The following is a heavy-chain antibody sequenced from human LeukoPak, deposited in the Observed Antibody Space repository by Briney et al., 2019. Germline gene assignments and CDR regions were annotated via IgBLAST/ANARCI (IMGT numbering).Heavy chain of an antibody. Sequence: GGSLRLSCAASGFTVSSNYMSWVRQAPGKGLEWVSVIYSGGSTYYADSVRGRFTISRDSSKNTLYLQMNSLGAEDTAVYYCARGGGTTQFDYWGQGTLVTVSS. CDR3: ARGGGTTQFDY. D-gene: IGHD2/OR15-2a*01. CDR2: IYSGGST. CDR1: GFTVSSNY. V-gene: IGHV3-66*01. J-gene: IGHJ4*02.